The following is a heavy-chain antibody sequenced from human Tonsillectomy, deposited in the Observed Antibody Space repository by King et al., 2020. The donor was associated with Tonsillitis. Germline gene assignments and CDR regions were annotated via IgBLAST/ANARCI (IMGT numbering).Heavy chain of an antibody. CDR2: IRYDGSNK. V-gene: IGHV3-30*02. CDR1: GFTFSSYG. CDR3: AKDRLRGYDILTGPFDY. Sequence: VQLVESGGGVVQPGGSLRLSCAASGFTFSSYGMHWVRQAPGKGLEWVAFIRYDGSNKYYADSVKGRFTISRDNSKNTLYLQMNSLRAEDTAVYYCAKDRLRGYDILTGPFDYWGQGTLVTVSS. D-gene: IGHD3-9*01. J-gene: IGHJ4*02.